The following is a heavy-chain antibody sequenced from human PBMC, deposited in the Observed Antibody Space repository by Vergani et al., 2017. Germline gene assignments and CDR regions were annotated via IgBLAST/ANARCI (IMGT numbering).Heavy chain of an antibody. CDR2: IYYSGFT. V-gene: IGHV4-30-4*01. D-gene: IGHD1-26*01. J-gene: IGHJ1*01. CDR3: ARSSGGDSEYFQH. Sequence: QVQLQESCPGLVKPSQTLSLTCTVSGGSISSDNYYWSWIRQPPGKGLEWIGYIYYSGFTYYNPSLKSRVSISVDTSKNQFSLKLSSVTAADTAVYYCARSSGGDSEYFQHWGQGTLVTVSP. CDR1: GGSISSDNYY.